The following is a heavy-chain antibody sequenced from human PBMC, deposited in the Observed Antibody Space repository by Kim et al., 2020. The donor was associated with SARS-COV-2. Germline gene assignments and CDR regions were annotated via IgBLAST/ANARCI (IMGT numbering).Heavy chain of an antibody. V-gene: IGHV4-39*07. CDR2: IQYSGSH. CDR3: ARIPSAYYDLLTGPDYGMDV. D-gene: IGHD3-9*01. Sequence: SETLSLTCIVSGGSINSSSYYWGWIRQPPGKGLEWIGSIQYSGSHYYTPSLKRRATVSVDTSKNQFSLRLSSVAAAETAEYYCARIPSAYYDLLTGPDYGMDVWGQGTTVTVSS. J-gene: IGHJ6*02. CDR1: GGSINSSSYY.